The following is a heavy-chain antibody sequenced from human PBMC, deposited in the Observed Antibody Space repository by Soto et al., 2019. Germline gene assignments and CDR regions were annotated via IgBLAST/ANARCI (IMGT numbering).Heavy chain of an antibody. D-gene: IGHD2-15*01. Sequence: QIQLVQSGAEVKKPGASVKVSCKASGYTFNIYGINWVRQAPGQALEWMGWISAFNGNTNYAQNVQGRVTMTTDTPPSTAYVELRSLRSNDTAVYYGARYRVPKSSGVFPFDYWGHGTLVTVSA. V-gene: IGHV1-18*01. J-gene: IGHJ4*01. CDR2: ISAFNGNT. CDR3: ARYRVPKSSGVFPFDY. CDR1: GYTFNIYG.